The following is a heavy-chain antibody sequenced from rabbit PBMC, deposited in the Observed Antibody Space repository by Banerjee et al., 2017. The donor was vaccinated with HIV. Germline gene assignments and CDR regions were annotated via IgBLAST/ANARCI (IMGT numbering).Heavy chain of an antibody. Sequence: QSLEESGGGLVQPGASLTLTCTASGFDFSSSYYMCWVRQAPGKGLEWIACIYGGSSSTTYYASWAKGRFTISKTSSTTVTLQKTSLIDADTATYFCARSDSTYHYIDLWGPGTLVTVS. D-gene: IGHD1-1*01. CDR2: IYGGSSSTT. V-gene: IGHV1S40*01. CDR1: GFDFSSSYY. J-gene: IGHJ6*01. CDR3: ARSDSTYHYIDL.